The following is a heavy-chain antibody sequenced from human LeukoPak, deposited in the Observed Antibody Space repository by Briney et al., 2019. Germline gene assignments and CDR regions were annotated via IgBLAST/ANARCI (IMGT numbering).Heavy chain of an antibody. J-gene: IGHJ5*02. CDR1: GDSVSSNSAA. CDR2: TYYRSKWYN. Sequence: SQTLSLTCAISGDSVSSNSAAWNWIRQSPSRGLEWLGRTYYRSKWYNDYAVSVKSRITINPDTSKNQFSLQLNSVTPEDTAVYYCAREPRNYDFWSGRPGGWFDPWGQGTLVTVSS. D-gene: IGHD3-3*01. CDR3: AREPRNYDFWSGRPGGWFDP. V-gene: IGHV6-1*01.